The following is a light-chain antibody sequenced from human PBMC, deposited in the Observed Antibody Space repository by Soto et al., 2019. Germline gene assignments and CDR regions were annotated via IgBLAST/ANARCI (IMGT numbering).Light chain of an antibody. CDR3: QQFNNWPHT. CDR2: VAS. J-gene: IGKJ2*01. V-gene: IGKV3-15*01. Sequence: EILLTQSPATLSVCPVERATLSCRASQSVNQKLGWYQQKPGQAPRLLIYVASYRATGIPARFSGSGSGTEYTLTISNLQAEDFAVYYCQQFNNWPHTFGQGTKVDIK. CDR1: QSVNQK.